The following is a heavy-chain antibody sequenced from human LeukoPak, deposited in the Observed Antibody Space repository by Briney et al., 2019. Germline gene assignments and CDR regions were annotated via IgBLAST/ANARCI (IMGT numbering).Heavy chain of an antibody. CDR1: GFTLRSHG. V-gene: IGHV3-33*01. CDR2: IWYDGSDE. CDR3: ARDGGYHSSGPFDY. D-gene: IGHD3-22*01. J-gene: IGHJ4*02. Sequence: GGCPRLSPAASGFTLRSHGMHCVPQAPGKGLEWVSIIWYDGSDEYYADSVKGRFTISRDDSKNTLYLQMNSLRGEDTGVYYCARDGGYHSSGPFDYWGEGTVVTVSS.